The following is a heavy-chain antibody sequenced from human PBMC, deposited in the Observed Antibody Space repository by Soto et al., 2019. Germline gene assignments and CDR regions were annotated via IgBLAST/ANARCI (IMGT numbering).Heavy chain of an antibody. J-gene: IGHJ4*02. CDR2: ISYDGSNK. V-gene: IGHV3-30*18. CDR1: GFTFSSYG. CDR3: AKDDSGSGDPDY. D-gene: IGHD3-10*01. Sequence: GESLKISCAASGFTFSSYGMHWVRQAPGKGLEWVAVISYDGSNKYYADSVKGRFTISRDNSKNTLYLQMNSLRAEDTAVYYCAKDDSGSGDPDYWGQGTLVTVSS.